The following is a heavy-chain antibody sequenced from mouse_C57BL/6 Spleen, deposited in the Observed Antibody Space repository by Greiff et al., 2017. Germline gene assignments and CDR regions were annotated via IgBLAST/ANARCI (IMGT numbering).Heavy chain of an antibody. V-gene: IGHV1-82*01. Sequence: VQLQQSGPELVKPGASVKISCKASGYAFSSSWMHWVKQRPGKGLEWIGRIYPGDGDTNYNGKFKGKATLTADKSSSTAYMQLSRLTSEDSAVYFCARYYGSSSNYAMDYWGQGTSVTVSS. D-gene: IGHD1-1*01. CDR1: GYAFSSSW. CDR3: ARYYGSSSNYAMDY. J-gene: IGHJ4*01. CDR2: IYPGDGDT.